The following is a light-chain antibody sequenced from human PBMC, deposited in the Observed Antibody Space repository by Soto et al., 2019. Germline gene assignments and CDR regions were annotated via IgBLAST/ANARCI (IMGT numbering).Light chain of an antibody. CDR2: GNS. CDR1: SSNIGAGYD. J-gene: IGLJ2*01. CDR3: QSYDSSLSGVV. V-gene: IGLV1-40*01. Sequence: QSVLTQPPSVSGAQGQRVTISCTGSSSNIGAGYDVHWYQQLPGTAPKLLIYGNSNRPSGVPDRFSGSKSGTSASLAITGLQAEDEADYYCQSYDSSLSGVVFGGGTNVTVL.